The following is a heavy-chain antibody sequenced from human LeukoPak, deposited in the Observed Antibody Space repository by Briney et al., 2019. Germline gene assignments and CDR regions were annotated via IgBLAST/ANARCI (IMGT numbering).Heavy chain of an antibody. CDR1: GGSISSYY. Sequence: PSETLSLTCTVSGGSISSYYWSWIRQPPGKGLEWIGYIYYSGSTNYNPSLKSRVTISVDTSKNQFSLKLSSVTAADTAVYYCARRNPSGWYPYFDYWGQGTLVTVSS. CDR2: IYYSGST. CDR3: ARRNPSGWYPYFDY. J-gene: IGHJ4*02. V-gene: IGHV4-59*01. D-gene: IGHD6-19*01.